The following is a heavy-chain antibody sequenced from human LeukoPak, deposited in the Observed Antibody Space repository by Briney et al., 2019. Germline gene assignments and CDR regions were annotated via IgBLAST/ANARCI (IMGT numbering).Heavy chain of an antibody. D-gene: IGHD3-10*01. CDR1: GFTFSNYA. Sequence: GGSLRLSCAASGFTFSNYAMSWVRQAPGKGLEWVSSISSSSSYIYYADSVKGRFTISRDNAKNSLYLQMNSLRAEDTAVYYCAKEGEEYYYGSGSYYSAWGQGTLVTVSS. J-gene: IGHJ4*02. CDR2: ISSSSSYI. V-gene: IGHV3-21*01. CDR3: AKEGEEYYYGSGSYYSA.